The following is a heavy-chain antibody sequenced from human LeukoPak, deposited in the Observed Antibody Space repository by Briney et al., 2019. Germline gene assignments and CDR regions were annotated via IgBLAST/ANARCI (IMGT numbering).Heavy chain of an antibody. CDR2: INPNSGGT. D-gene: IGHD1-1*01. V-gene: IGHV1-2*02. CDR1: GYTXTDNA. Sequence: ASVKVSCKASGYTXTDNAMHWVRQTPGQGLEWMGWINPNSGGTILAQQFQGRVSMIRDKSISTAYMELIRLVYDDTAVYYCARERDRTFDYWGQGTLVTVSS. J-gene: IGHJ4*02. CDR3: ARERDRTFDY.